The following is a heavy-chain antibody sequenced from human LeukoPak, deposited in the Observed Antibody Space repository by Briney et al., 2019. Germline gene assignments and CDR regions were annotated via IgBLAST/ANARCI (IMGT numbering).Heavy chain of an antibody. CDR3: ARAPYYYYYMDV. Sequence: ASVKVSCKASGYTFSGYYVHWVRQAPGQGLEWMGWIDPNSGGTDYAQKFQGRVTMTRDTSISTAYMELSRLTSDDTAVYYCARAPYYYYYMDVWGKGTTVTVSS. J-gene: IGHJ6*03. CDR2: IDPNSGGT. CDR1: GYTFSGYY. V-gene: IGHV1-2*02.